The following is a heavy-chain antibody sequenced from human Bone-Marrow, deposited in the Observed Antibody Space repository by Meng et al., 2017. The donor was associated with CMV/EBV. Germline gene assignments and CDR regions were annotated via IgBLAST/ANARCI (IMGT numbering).Heavy chain of an antibody. CDR2: INHSGST. D-gene: IGHD3-22*01. V-gene: IGHV4-34*01. Sequence: SETLSLTCAVYGGSFSGYYWSWIRQPPGKGLEWIGEINHSGSTNYNPSLKSRVTISVDTSKNQFSLKLSSVTAADTAVYYCAKDPAATSYYYDSSGYYGYWGQGTLVTVSS. J-gene: IGHJ4*02. CDR1: GGSFSGYY. CDR3: AKDPAATSYYYDSSGYYGY.